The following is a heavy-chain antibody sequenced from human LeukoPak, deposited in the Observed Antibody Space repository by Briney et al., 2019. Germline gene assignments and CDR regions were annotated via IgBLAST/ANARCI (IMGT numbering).Heavy chain of an antibody. D-gene: IGHD2-21*01. CDR1: GFVFSDYA. Sequence: HPGGSLRLSCAASGFVFSDYAMHWVRQAPGKGLEWVAIIWSAGTTQNYADSVKGRFTVSRDNSKNTFYLQMSSLRAEDTAVYFCVRCHERMDWYLSLWGRGXLVAVSS. V-gene: IGHV3-33*01. CDR2: IWSAGTTQ. J-gene: IGHJ2*01. CDR3: VRCHERMDWYLSL.